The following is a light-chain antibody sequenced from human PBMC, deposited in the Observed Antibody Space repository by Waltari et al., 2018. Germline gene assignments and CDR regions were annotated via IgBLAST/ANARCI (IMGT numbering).Light chain of an antibody. V-gene: IGLV3-19*01. Sequence: SSELTQDPAVSVALGQTVRFTCQGDSLRTSYSSLYQLKPGQDPVLVIYGKDKRPSGIPDRISGYSSGTTSSLTITGAQAEDEADYYCSSRNGRANQVVFAGGTKVTVL. CDR3: SSRNGRANQVV. CDR1: SLRTSY. J-gene: IGLJ3*02. CDR2: GKD.